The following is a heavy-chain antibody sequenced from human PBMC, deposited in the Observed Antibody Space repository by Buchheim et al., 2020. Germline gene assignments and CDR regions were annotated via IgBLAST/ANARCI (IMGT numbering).Heavy chain of an antibody. CDR1: GFTFSSYG. CDR3: ARDGPVVAAPFDY. J-gene: IGHJ4*02. Sequence: EVQLVESGGDLVQPGGSLRLSCAASGFTFSSYGMNWVRQAPGKGLEWISYISSSGSNIHHADSVKGRFTISRDNAKNSLYLQMNSLRAEDTAVYYCARDGPVVAAPFDYWGQGTL. CDR2: ISSSGSNI. D-gene: IGHD2-15*01. V-gene: IGHV3-48*03.